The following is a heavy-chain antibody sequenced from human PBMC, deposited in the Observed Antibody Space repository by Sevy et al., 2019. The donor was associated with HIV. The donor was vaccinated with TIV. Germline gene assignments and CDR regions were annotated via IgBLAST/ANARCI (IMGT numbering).Heavy chain of an antibody. CDR2: IKQDGSEK. J-gene: IGHJ4*02. CDR1: GFTFSSYW. V-gene: IGHV3-7*01. CDR3: ARGRIFGVVIYYFDY. Sequence: GGSLRLSCAASGFTFSSYWMSWVRQAPGKGLEWVANIKQDGSEKDYVDSVKGRFTISRDNAKNSLYLQMNSLRAEDTAVYHCARGRIFGVVIYYFDYWGQGTLVTVSS. D-gene: IGHD3-3*02.